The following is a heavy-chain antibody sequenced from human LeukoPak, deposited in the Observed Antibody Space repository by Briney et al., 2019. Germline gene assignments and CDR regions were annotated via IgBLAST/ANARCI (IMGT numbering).Heavy chain of an antibody. V-gene: IGHV4-34*01. J-gene: IGHJ4*02. CDR3: ARLLRGYSGYDIADY. Sequence: SETLSLTCAVYGGSFSGYYWSWIRQPPGKGLEWIGEINHSGSTNYNPSLKSRVTISVDTSKNQFSLKMSSVNAEDTAVYYCARLLRGYSGYDIADYWGQGTLVTVSS. D-gene: IGHD5-12*01. CDR1: GGSFSGYY. CDR2: INHSGST.